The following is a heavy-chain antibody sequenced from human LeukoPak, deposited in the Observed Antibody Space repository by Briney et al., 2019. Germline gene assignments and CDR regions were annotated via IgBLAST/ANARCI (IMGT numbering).Heavy chain of an antibody. CDR2: INPSGGST. D-gene: IGHD6-13*01. J-gene: IGHJ4*02. Sequence: ASVKVSCKASGYTFTSYYMHWVRQAPGQGLEWMGIINPSGGSTSYAQKFQGRVTMTRDTSTSTVYMELSSLRSEDTAVYYCARDPNPRIAAAATFDYWGQGTLVTVSS. CDR1: GYTFTSYY. CDR3: ARDPNPRIAAAATFDY. V-gene: IGHV1-46*01.